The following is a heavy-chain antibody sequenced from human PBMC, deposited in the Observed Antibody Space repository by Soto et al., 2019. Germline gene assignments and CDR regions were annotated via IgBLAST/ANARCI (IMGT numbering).Heavy chain of an antibody. D-gene: IGHD3-3*01. CDR3: TRDPDYYDFWSGYYTRWFDP. J-gene: IGHJ5*02. CDR2: IRSKAYGGTT. V-gene: IGHV3-49*03. Sequence: GGSLRLSCTASGFTFGDYAMSWFRQAPGKGLEWVGFIRSKAYGGTTEYAASVKGRFTISRDDSKSIAYLQMNSLKTEDTAVYYCTRDPDYYDFWSGYYTRWFDPWGQGTLVTVSS. CDR1: GFTFGDYA.